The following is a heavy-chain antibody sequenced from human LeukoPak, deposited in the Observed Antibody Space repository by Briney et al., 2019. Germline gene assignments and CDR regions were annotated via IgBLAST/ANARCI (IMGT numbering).Heavy chain of an antibody. D-gene: IGHD3-22*01. Sequence: SVKVSCKASGGTFSSYAISWVRQAPGQGLEWMGRIIPILGTANYAQKFQGRVTITTDESTSTAYMELSSLRSDDTAVYYCARVDVYYDSSGTIYYYYGMDVWGQGTTVTVSS. CDR2: IIPILGTA. V-gene: IGHV1-69*11. CDR3: ARVDVYYDSSGTIYYYYGMDV. CDR1: GGTFSSYA. J-gene: IGHJ6*02.